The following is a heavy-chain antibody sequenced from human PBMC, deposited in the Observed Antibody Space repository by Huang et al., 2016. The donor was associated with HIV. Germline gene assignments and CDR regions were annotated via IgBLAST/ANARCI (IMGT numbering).Heavy chain of an antibody. Sequence: QGQLVESGGGVVRPGRSLRLSCAASGCSFRYYSMHWVRQAPGKMLECVTFISNDGTTTYYANSVKGRFTISRDNFKNTLDLQMNRLRGDDTAVYYCTREYTVAGAFDIWGQGTMVTVSS. J-gene: IGHJ3*02. D-gene: IGHD5-12*01. V-gene: IGHV3-30-3*01. CDR2: ISNDGTTT. CDR3: TREYTVAGAFDI. CDR1: GCSFRYYS.